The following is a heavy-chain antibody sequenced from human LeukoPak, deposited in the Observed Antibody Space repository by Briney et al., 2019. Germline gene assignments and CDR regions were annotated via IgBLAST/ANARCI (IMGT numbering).Heavy chain of an antibody. Sequence: PGGSLRLSCATSGFTFSSYAMSWVRQAPGKGLQWISPITGSGDTTYYADSVRGRFTISRDNSNNTLYLQMNSLRAEDTAVFYCAKSMISGYYGSPTYYNEVSDYWGQGTLVTVSS. CDR1: GFTFSSYA. V-gene: IGHV3-23*01. D-gene: IGHD3-10*01. CDR3: AKSMISGYYGSPTYYNEVSDY. CDR2: ITGSGDTT. J-gene: IGHJ4*02.